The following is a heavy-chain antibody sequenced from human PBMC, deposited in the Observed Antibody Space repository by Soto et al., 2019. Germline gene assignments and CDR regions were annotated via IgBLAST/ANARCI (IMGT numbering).Heavy chain of an antibody. D-gene: IGHD2-2*01. Sequence: EVQLVESGGGLVKPGGSLRVSCAASGFSFSSAWMSWVRQAPGKGLEWVGRIKSKSDGGTRDYAAPVKGRFTMSRDDSKKTVYLQMNSLKTEDTAVYYCTTGCSSTSCYPGGFYYGMDVWGQGTTVTVSS. CDR1: GFSFSSAW. J-gene: IGHJ6*02. CDR3: TTGCSSTSCYPGGFYYGMDV. V-gene: IGHV3-15*01. CDR2: IKSKSDGGTR.